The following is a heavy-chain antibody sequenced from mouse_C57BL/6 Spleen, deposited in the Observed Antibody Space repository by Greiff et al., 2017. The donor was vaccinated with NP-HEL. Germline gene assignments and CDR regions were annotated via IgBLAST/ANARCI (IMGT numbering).Heavy chain of an antibody. J-gene: IGHJ3*01. V-gene: IGHV7-3*01. Sequence: EVMLVESGGGLVQPGGSLSLSCAASGFTFTDYFMSWVRQPPGKALEWLGFIRNKANGYTTEYSASLKGRFTISRDNSQSILYLQMNALRAEDSATYYCARYIDDYDPYVAYWGQRTLVTVSA. CDR2: IRNKANGYTT. D-gene: IGHD2-4*01. CDR3: ARYIDDYDPYVAY. CDR1: GFTFTDYF.